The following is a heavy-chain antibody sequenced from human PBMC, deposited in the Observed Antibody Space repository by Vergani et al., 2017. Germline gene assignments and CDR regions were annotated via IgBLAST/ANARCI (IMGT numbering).Heavy chain of an antibody. CDR1: GFTLSNYD. CDR2: IQFHGSNQ. CDR3: AKHFRGWGIDY. Sequence: QVQLVESGGGVVQRGGSLRLSCATSGFTLSNYDMQWIRQGPGKGLEFVAFIQFHGSNQYYADSVKGRLTLSRDFSKNTLYLQMNSLRTDDTATYYCAKHFRGWGIDYWGQGTQVIVSS. J-gene: IGHJ4*02. D-gene: IGHD3-16*01. V-gene: IGHV3-30*02.